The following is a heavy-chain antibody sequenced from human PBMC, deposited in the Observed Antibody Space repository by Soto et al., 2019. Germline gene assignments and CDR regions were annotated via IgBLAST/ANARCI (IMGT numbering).Heavy chain of an antibody. V-gene: IGHV3-30*18. D-gene: IGHD1-1*01. CDR1: VFRFSDYA. J-gene: IGHJ4*02. CDR2: MSFDGTYK. Sequence: QVQLAESGGGVVQPGRSLRLSCIGSVFRFSDYAMHWVRQAPGKGLEWVAMMSFDGTYKYSADSVKGRFIISRDNSKNTLFLQMNSLRAEDTAVYYCAKDRRDGEYNSVYDFWGQGTLVTVSS. CDR3: AKDRRDGEYNSVYDF.